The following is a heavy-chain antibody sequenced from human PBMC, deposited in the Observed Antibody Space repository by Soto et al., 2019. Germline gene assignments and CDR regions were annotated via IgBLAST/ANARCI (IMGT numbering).Heavy chain of an antibody. J-gene: IGHJ6*02. CDR1: GYTFTSYD. CDR3: AREWSAAGHFYGMDV. D-gene: IGHD6-13*01. Sequence: ASVKVSCKTSGYTFTSYDINWVRQAPGQGLEWVGWMNTNSDDTRSAQKFRGRLTLTRDKSMRAVYMKLSNLRPDDSAVYYCAREWSAAGHFYGMDVWGQGTTVTVSS. CDR2: MNTNSDDT. V-gene: IGHV1-8*01.